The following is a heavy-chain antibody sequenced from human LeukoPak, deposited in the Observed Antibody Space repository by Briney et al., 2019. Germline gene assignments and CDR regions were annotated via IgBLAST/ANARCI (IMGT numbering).Heavy chain of an antibody. J-gene: IGHJ4*02. CDR2: ISAYNGNT. CDR3: ARHGRISGYDLFDY. CDR1: GYTFTSYG. D-gene: IGHD5-12*01. V-gene: IGHV1-18*01. Sequence: ASVKVSCKASGYTFTSYGTSWVRQAPGQGLEWMGWISAYNGNTNYAQKLQGRVTMTTDTSTSTAYMELRSLRSDDTAVYYCARHGRISGYDLFDYWGQGTLVTVSS.